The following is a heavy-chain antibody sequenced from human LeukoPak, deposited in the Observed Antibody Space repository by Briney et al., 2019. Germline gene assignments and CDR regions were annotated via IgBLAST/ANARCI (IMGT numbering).Heavy chain of an antibody. CDR3: ARGLDAASGLANFDY. V-gene: IGHV1-18*01. CDR1: GYTFTSYG. Sequence: GASVKVSCKASGYTFTSYGISWVRQAPGQGLEWMGWINAYNGNTNYAQKSEGRLSLTTDTATSTVYMELRNLTSDDTAVYFCARGLDAASGLANFDYWGQGTLITVSS. CDR2: INAYNGNT. D-gene: IGHD1-1*01. J-gene: IGHJ4*02.